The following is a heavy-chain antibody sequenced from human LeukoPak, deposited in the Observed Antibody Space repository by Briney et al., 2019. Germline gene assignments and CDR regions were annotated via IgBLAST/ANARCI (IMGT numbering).Heavy chain of an antibody. J-gene: IGHJ5*02. CDR1: GFTFSSYA. Sequence: GGSLRLSCAASGFTFSSYAMSWVRQAPGKGLEWVSAISGSGGSTHYADSVKGRFTISRDNSKNTLYLQMNSLRAEDTGVYYCAWAPESLLWFGELKWTAGYTWGQGTLVTVSS. V-gene: IGHV3-23*01. D-gene: IGHD3-10*01. CDR2: ISGSGGST. CDR3: AWAPESLLWFGELKWTAGYT.